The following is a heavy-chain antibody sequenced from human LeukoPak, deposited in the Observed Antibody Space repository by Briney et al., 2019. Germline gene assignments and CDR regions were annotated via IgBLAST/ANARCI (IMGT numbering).Heavy chain of an antibody. CDR2: IKQDGSEK. CDR3: AREGITAAADY. J-gene: IGHJ4*02. V-gene: IGHV3-7*01. D-gene: IGHD6-13*01. CDR1: GFTFSSFW. Sequence: GGSLRLSCAASGFTFSSFWMSWVRQAPGKGLEWVANIKQDGSEKYYVDSVKGRFTISRDNAKNSLYLQLNSLRAEDTAVYYCAREGITAAADYWGQGTLVTVSS.